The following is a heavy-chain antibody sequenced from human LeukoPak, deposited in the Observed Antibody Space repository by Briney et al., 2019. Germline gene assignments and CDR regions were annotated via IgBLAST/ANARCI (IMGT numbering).Heavy chain of an antibody. D-gene: IGHD6-19*01. CDR3: ARGDSSGWYGGYYYYYGMDV. V-gene: IGHV3-21*01. Sequence: GGSLRLSCAASGFTFSSYSMNWVRQAPGKGLEWVSSISSSSSYIYYADSAKGRFTISRDNAKNSLYLQMNSLRAEDTAVYYCARGDSSGWYGGYYYYYGMDVWGQGTTVTVSS. CDR2: ISSSSSYI. J-gene: IGHJ6*02. CDR1: GFTFSSYS.